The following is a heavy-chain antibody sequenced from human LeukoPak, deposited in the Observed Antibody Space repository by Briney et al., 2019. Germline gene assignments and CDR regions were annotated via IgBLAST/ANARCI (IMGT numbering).Heavy chain of an antibody. Sequence: PGNSLRLSCAVSGFTFSNFGMHWVRQAPGKGLEWVAGISNNGNHRSYADSVKGRFTISRDNSKNTLFLQMNSLRVEDTAVYYCAKEIRAFGGFDYWGQGTLVTVSS. CDR3: AKEIRAFGGFDY. CDR2: ISNNGNHR. V-gene: IGHV3-30*18. J-gene: IGHJ4*02. D-gene: IGHD3-10*01. CDR1: GFTFSNFG.